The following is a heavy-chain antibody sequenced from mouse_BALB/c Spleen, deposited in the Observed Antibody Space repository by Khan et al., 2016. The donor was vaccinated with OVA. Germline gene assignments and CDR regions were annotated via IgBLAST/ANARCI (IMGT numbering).Heavy chain of an antibody. J-gene: IGHJ3*01. Sequence: VRLQQSGPELMKPGASVKISCKASGYSFTSYYIHWVMESHGKSLEWIGYIDPFSGDTTYNQKFKGKATLAVDKSSSTAYILLSNLTSEDSAVYCCTRHGYVAWFTYWGQRNQVTVSA. D-gene: IGHD2-2*01. V-gene: IGHV1-31*01. CDR3: TRHGYVAWFTY. CDR1: GYSFTSYY. CDR2: IDPFSGDT.